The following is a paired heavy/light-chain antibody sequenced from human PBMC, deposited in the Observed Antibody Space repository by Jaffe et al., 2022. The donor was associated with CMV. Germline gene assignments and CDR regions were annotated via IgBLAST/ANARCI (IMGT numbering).Light chain of an antibody. CDR2: EVS. CDR1: SSDVGGYNY. V-gene: IGLV2-8*01. CDR3: SSYAGSNLYV. J-gene: IGLJ1*01. Sequence: QSALTQPPSASGSPGQSVTISCTGTSSDVGGYNYVSWYQQHPGKAPKLMIYEVSKRPSGVPDRFSGSKSGNTASLTVSGLQAEDEADYYCSSYAGSNLYVFGTGTKVTVL.
Heavy chain of an antibody. D-gene: IGHD1-1*01. Sequence: QVQLQQSGPGLVKPSQTLSLTCAISGDSVSSNSAAWNWIRQSPSRGLEWLGRTYYRSKWYNDYAVSVKSRITINPDTSKNQFSLQLNSVTPEDTAVYYCARDPYNWNYGSHYYYYGMDVWGQGTTVTVSS. J-gene: IGHJ6*02. CDR3: ARDPYNWNYGSHYYYYGMDV. V-gene: IGHV6-1*01. CDR1: GDSVSSNSAA. CDR2: TYYRSKWYN.